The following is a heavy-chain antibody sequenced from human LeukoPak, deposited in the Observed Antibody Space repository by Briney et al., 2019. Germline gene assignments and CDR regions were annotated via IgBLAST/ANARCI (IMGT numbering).Heavy chain of an antibody. CDR1: GITLSNYG. J-gene: IGHJ4*02. V-gene: IGHV3-23*01. CDR3: AKRGVVIRVILVGFHKEAYYFDS. CDR2: IGGSGGVT. D-gene: IGHD3-10*01. Sequence: GGSLRLSCAVSGITLSNYGMSWARQAPGKGLEWVAGIGGSGGVTNYADSVKGRFTISRDSAKNTLYLQMNSLRAGDTAVYFCAKRGVVIRVILVGFHKEAYYFDSWGQGALVTVSS.